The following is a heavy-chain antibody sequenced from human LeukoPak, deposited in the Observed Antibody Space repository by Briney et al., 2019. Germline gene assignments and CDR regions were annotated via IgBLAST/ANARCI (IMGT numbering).Heavy chain of an antibody. CDR2: ISGSGSST. Sequence: PGGTLRLSCAASGFTFSSYTMSWVRQAPGKGLEWVSAISGSGSSTYYADSVKGRFTISRDNSKNTLYLQMNSLRAEDTAVYYCAKDGEEYYDFWSGYYMKGLNYWGQGTLVTVSS. D-gene: IGHD3-3*01. V-gene: IGHV3-23*01. CDR3: AKDGEEYYDFWSGYYMKGLNY. CDR1: GFTFSSYT. J-gene: IGHJ4*02.